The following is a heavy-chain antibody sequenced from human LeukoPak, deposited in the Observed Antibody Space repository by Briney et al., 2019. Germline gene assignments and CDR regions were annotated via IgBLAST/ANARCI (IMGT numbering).Heavy chain of an antibody. J-gene: IGHJ4*02. CDR2: INAGGSHS. V-gene: IGHV3-21*06. D-gene: IGHD4-11*01. Sequence: GGSLRLSCVASGFTFSSSSMNSVRQAPGKGLEWVAGINAGGSHSYYADSVNGRFTSSRDNSKNTLYLQMNSLRAEDTAVYYCARDQETTVTPYYFDYWGQGTLVTVSS. CDR3: ARDQETTVTPYYFDY. CDR1: GFTFSSSS.